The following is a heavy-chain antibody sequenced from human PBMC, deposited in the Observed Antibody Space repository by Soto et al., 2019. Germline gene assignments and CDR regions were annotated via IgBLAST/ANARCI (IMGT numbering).Heavy chain of an antibody. Sequence: QVQLQESGPGLVKPSQTLSLTCTVSGGSISSGGYYWSWIRQHPGKGLEWIGYIYYSGSTYYNPPLAHHVTISVTASKNQLSLQLGSLTAADPAVYYCARDRRYYDGSGYDNGFDPWGQGTLVTVSS. D-gene: IGHD3-22*01. CDR1: GGSISSGGYY. V-gene: IGHV4-31*01. CDR2: IYYSGST. CDR3: ARDRRYYDGSGYDNGFDP. J-gene: IGHJ5*02.